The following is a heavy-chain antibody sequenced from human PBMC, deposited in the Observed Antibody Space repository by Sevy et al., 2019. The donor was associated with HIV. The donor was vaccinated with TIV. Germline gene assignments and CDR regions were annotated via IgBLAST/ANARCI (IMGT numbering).Heavy chain of an antibody. J-gene: IGHJ4*02. CDR2: INPNSGGT. CDR1: RYTFTGYY. Sequence: ASVKVSCKASRYTFTGYYMHWVRQAPGQGLEWMGWINPNSGGTNYAQKFQGRVTMTRDTSISTAYMELSRLRSDDTAVYYCARDLLSNYVIFDYWGQGTLVTVSS. CDR3: ARDLLSNYVIFDY. V-gene: IGHV1-2*02. D-gene: IGHD4-4*01.